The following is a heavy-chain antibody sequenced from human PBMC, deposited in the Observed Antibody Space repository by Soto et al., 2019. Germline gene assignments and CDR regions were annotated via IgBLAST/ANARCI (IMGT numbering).Heavy chain of an antibody. CDR2: IYYSGST. V-gene: IGHV4-31*02. CDR3: ARDGGWPKHHMVPDYTLDY. D-gene: IGHD3-10*01. CDR1: GGSISSGGYY. Sequence: SETLSLTCTVSGGSISSGGYYWSWIRQHPGKGLEWIGYIYYSGSTYYNPSLKSRVTISVDTSKNQFSLKLSSVTAADTAVYYCARDGGWPKHHMVPDYTLDYWGQGTLVTVSS. J-gene: IGHJ4*02.